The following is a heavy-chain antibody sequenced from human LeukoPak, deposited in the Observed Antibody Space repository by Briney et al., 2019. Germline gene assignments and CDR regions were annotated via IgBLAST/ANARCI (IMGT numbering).Heavy chain of an antibody. V-gene: IGHV3-20*04. CDR3: AREGSRSDDAFDI. D-gene: IGHD1-26*01. Sequence: GGSLRLSCAASGFIFDNYDMNWVRQVAGKGLEWVAGINWNGGTTRYGDSVKGRFTASRDSAKNSLYLQMNSLRAEDTALYYRAREGSRSDDAFDIWGQGTMVIVSS. CDR1: GFIFDNYD. CDR2: INWNGGTT. J-gene: IGHJ3*02.